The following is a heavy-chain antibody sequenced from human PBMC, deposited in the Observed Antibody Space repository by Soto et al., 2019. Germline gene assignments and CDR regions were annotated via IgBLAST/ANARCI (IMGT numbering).Heavy chain of an antibody. Sequence: QVQLVESGGGVVQPGRSLRLSCAASGFTFSSSGMHWVRQAPGKGLAWVAVTSFDGSSGYYADSVRGRFTISRDNSTNTLYLQMNSLRAEDTAVYYCAKSPPAVAGDFDYWGQGTLVTVSS. CDR1: GFTFSSSG. CDR2: TSFDGSSG. J-gene: IGHJ4*02. V-gene: IGHV3-30*18. D-gene: IGHD6-19*01. CDR3: AKSPPAVAGDFDY.